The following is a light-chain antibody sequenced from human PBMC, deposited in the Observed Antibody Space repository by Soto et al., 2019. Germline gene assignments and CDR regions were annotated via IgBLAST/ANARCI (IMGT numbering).Light chain of an antibody. CDR3: QQSYSTPLT. CDR2: AAS. Sequence: VIWMTQSPSLLSASTGDRVTISCRMSQRISSYLAWYQQKPGKAPKLLIFAASSLQSGVPSRFSGSGLLTDFTLSITSLQPEDFATYYCQQSYSTPLTFGGGTKVDI. CDR1: QRISSY. V-gene: IGKV1D-8*03. J-gene: IGKJ4*01.